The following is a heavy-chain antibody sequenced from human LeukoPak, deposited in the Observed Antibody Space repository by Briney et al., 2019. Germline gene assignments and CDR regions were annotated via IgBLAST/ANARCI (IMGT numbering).Heavy chain of an antibody. D-gene: IGHD4/OR15-4a*01. CDR3: ARDVFSRDPHYGGPVHD. CDR1: VGTFISTV. CDR2: SIPIFGRT. V-gene: IGHV1-69*05. Sequence: SVDVSCKASVGTFISTVISWVRQAPGQGLEWMGGSIPIFGRTNYAQKFQGRVTITTDESTGTAYMEVSSLRSEDTAVYYCARDVFSRDPHYGGPVHDWGQGTLVTVSS. J-gene: IGHJ4*02.